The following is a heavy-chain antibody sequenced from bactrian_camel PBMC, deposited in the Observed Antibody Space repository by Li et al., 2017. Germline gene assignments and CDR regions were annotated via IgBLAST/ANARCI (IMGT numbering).Heavy chain of an antibody. V-gene: IGHV3S53*01. J-gene: IGHJ6*01. CDR3: AADRSPRACTYCRGKDCSGLGW. CDR1: GFISSNHC. CDR2: IDSDGLT. D-gene: IGHD3*01. Sequence: QVQLVESGGGSVQVGESLIISCAASGFISSNHCVAWFREGPGKEREGVAAIDSDGLTDYVASVKGRFTISQDITKNTLYLQMNSLKLEDTAMYYCAADRSPRACTYCRGKDCSGLGWWGQGTQVTVS.